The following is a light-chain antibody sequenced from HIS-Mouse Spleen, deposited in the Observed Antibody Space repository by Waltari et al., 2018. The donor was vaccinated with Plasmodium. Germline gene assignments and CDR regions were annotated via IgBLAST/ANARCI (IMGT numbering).Light chain of an antibody. Sequence: AIKLNQTPSSLSASVGDRLTITCRASQGISSALAWYQQKPGKAPKLLIYDASSLESGVPSRFSGSGSGTDFTLTISSLQPEDFATYYCQQFNSYPPPFGQGTRLEIK. CDR3: QQFNSYPPP. J-gene: IGKJ5*01. V-gene: IGKV1-13*02. CDR1: QGISSA. CDR2: DAS.